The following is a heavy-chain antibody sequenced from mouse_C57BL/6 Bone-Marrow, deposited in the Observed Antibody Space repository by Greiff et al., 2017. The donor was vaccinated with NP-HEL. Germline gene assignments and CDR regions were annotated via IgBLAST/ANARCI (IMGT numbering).Heavy chain of an antibody. CDR2: IDPETGGT. V-gene: IGHV1-15*01. J-gene: IGHJ2*01. CDR1: GYTFTDYE. CDR3: TRSGIEGYYFDD. Sequence: QVQLQQSGAELVRPGASVTLSCKASGYTFTDYEMHWVKQTPVHGLEWIGAIDPETGGTAYNQKFKGKAILTADKSSSTAYMELRSLTSEDSAVYYCTRSGIEGYYFDDWGQGTTLTVSS. D-gene: IGHD3-1*01.